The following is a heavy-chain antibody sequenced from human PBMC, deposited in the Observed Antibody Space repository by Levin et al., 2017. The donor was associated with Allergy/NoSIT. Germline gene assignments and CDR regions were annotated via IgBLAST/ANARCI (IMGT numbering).Heavy chain of an antibody. CDR2: INSDGSST. Sequence: SLRLSCAASGFTFSSYWMHWVRQAPGKGLVWVSRINSDGSSTSYADSVKGRFTISRDNAKNTLYLQMNSLRAEDTAVYYCARSASPYSPTNWFDPWGQGTLVTVSS. CDR3: ARSASPYSPTNWFDP. CDR1: GFTFSSYW. J-gene: IGHJ5*02. D-gene: IGHD2-15*01. V-gene: IGHV3-74*01.